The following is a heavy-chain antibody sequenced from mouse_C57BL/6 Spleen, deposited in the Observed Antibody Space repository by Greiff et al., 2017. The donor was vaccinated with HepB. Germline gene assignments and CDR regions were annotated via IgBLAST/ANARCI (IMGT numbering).Heavy chain of an antibody. CDR3: ARHGYYGSRTEGTIAY. Sequence: EVQLVESGGDLVKPGGSLKLSCAASGFTFSSYGMSWVRQTPDKRLEWVATISSGGSYTYYPDSVKGRFTISRDNAKNTLYLQMSSLKSEDTAMYYWARHGYYGSRTEGTIAYWGQGTLVTVSA. V-gene: IGHV5-6*01. D-gene: IGHD1-1*01. J-gene: IGHJ3*01. CDR1: GFTFSSYG. CDR2: ISSGGSYT.